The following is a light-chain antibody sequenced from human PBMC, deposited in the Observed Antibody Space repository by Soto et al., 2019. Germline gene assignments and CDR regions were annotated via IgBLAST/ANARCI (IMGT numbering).Light chain of an antibody. V-gene: IGKV3-20*01. CDR2: GAS. CDR3: QQYDEWPLT. J-gene: IGKJ3*01. CDR1: QSVSSSY. Sequence: EIVLTQSPGTLSLSPGERATLSCRASQSVSSSYLAWYQQKPGQAPRLLIYGASSRATGIPDRFSGSGSGTDFTLTISRLEPEDFAVYYCQQYDEWPLTFGPGTKVDI.